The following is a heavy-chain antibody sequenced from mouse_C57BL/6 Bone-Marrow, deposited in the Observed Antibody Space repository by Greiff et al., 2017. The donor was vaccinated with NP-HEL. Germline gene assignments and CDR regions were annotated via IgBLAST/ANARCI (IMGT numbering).Heavy chain of an antibody. J-gene: IGHJ2*01. CDR1: GYTFTDYE. CDR3: TRWGYYDEADY. Sequence: VKLMESGAELVRPGASVTLSCKASGYTFTDYEMHWVKQTPVHGLEWIGAIDPETGGTAYNQKFKGKAILTADKSSSTAYMELRSLTSEDSAVYYCTRWGYYDEADYWGQGTTLTVSS. CDR2: IDPETGGT. D-gene: IGHD2-4*01. V-gene: IGHV1-15*01.